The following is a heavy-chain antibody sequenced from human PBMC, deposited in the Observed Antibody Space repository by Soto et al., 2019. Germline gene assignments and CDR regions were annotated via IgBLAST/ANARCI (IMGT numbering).Heavy chain of an antibody. D-gene: IGHD3-22*01. J-gene: IGHJ3*02. V-gene: IGHV5-51*01. Sequence: GDSLKISCKGSGYSFTSYWIGWVRQMPGKGLEWMGIIYPGDSDTRYSPSFQGQVTISADKSISTAYLQWSSLKASDTAMYYCARSGYYYDSSGSLGAFDIWGQGTMVTVSS. CDR1: GYSFTSYW. CDR3: ARSGYYYDSSGSLGAFDI. CDR2: IYPGDSDT.